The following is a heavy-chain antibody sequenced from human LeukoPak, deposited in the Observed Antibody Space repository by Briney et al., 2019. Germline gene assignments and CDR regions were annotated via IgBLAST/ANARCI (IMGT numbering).Heavy chain of an antibody. CDR3: ARVQTANSGYYFDY. CDR2: IYYSEST. D-gene: IGHD3-22*01. V-gene: IGHV4-30-4*08. Sequence: SESLSLTCTVSVGSISSGYYYWSWIRQSPGKGLEWIGYIYYSESTYYNPSLKSRLTMSVDTSKNQFSLKLSSVTAADTAVYYCARVQTANSGYYFDYWGQGTLVTVSS. J-gene: IGHJ4*02. CDR1: VGSISSGYYY.